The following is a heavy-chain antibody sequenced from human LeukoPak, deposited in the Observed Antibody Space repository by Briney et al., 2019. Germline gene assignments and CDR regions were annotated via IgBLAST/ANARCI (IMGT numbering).Heavy chain of an antibody. CDR1: GYTFTGYY. Sequence: GSVTVSCKASGYTFTGYYIHWVRQAPGQGLEWLGWINVNSGGTNYALRFQGRVTMTRDTSISTAYMELSRLRSDDTAVYYCARDRYSDSWFGSDYWGQGTVV. CDR3: ARDRYSDSWFGSDY. D-gene: IGHD6-13*01. CDR2: INVNSGGT. V-gene: IGHV1-2*02. J-gene: IGHJ4*02.